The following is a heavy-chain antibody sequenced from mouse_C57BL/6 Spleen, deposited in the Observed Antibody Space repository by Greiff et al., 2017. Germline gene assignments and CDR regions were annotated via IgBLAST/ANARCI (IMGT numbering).Heavy chain of an antibody. D-gene: IGHD1-1*01. V-gene: IGHV1-50*01. J-gene: IGHJ4*01. CDR1: GYTFTSYW. Sequence: VQLQQPGAELVKPGASVKLSCKASGYTFTSYWMQWVKQRPGQGLEWIGEIDPSDSYTNYNQKFKGKATLNVDTSSSTAYMQLSSLTSEDSAVYYCARRDGSSHYYAMDYWGQGTSVTVSS. CDR3: ARRDGSSHYYAMDY. CDR2: IDPSDSYT.